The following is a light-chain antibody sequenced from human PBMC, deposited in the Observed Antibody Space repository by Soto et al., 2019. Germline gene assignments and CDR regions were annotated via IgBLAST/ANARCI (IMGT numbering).Light chain of an antibody. CDR2: AAS. CDR1: QGIRND. V-gene: IGKV1-6*01. J-gene: IGKJ1*01. CDR3: RLAIHYPWT. Sequence: IRVNGARFSVSEKIEDRVTITCLSSQGIRNDLGWYQQKPGKAPKLLIYAASSLQSGVPPRFSGSGSGTDFTLAISILQPEDSATYYCRLAIHYPWTFAQGTKADLK.